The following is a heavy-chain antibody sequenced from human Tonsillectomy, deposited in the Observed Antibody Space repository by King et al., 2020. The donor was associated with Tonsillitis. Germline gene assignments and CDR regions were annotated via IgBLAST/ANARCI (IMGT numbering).Heavy chain of an antibody. CDR3: AKDYYDILTGYSTADY. D-gene: IGHD3-9*01. V-gene: IGHV3-23*04. Sequence: VQLVESGRGLVQPGGSLRLSCAASGFTFSSYAMSWVRQAPGKGLEWVSAISGSGGSTYYADSVKGRFTISRDNSKNTLYLQMNSLRAEDTAVYYCAKDYYDILTGYSTADYWGQGTLVTVSS. J-gene: IGHJ4*02. CDR2: ISGSGGST. CDR1: GFTFSSYA.